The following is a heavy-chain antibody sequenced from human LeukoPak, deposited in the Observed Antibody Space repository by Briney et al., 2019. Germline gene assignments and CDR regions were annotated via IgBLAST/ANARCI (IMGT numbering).Heavy chain of an antibody. Sequence: QPGGSLRLSCAASGFTFSSYAMSWVRQAPGKGLEWVSAISGSGVSTYYADSVKGRFTISRDNSKNTLYLQMNSLRAEDTAVYYCAKAGADNSVYRHFDYWGQGTLVTVSS. D-gene: IGHD3-22*01. CDR3: AKAGADNSVYRHFDY. CDR2: ISGSGVST. J-gene: IGHJ4*02. V-gene: IGHV3-23*01. CDR1: GFTFSSYA.